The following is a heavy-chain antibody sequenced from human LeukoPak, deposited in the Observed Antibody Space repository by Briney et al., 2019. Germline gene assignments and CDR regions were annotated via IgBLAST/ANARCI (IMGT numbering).Heavy chain of an antibody. J-gene: IGHJ4*02. CDR3: ARLVDTAMPCLDY. CDR1: GGSISSYY. D-gene: IGHD5-18*01. Sequence: SETLSLTCTVSGGSISSYYWSRIRQPPGKGLEWIGYIYYSGSTNYNPSLKSRVTISVDTSKNQFSLKLSSLTAADTAVYYCARLVDTAMPCLDYWGQGTLVTVSS. V-gene: IGHV4-59*08. CDR2: IYYSGST.